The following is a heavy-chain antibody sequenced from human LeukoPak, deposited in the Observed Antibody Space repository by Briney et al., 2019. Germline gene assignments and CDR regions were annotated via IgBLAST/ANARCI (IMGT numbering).Heavy chain of an antibody. D-gene: IGHD4-17*01. CDR1: GYAFYSYD. J-gene: IGHJ6*03. CDR2: MDPNSGNT. V-gene: IGHV1-8*01. Sequence: GSVNVSCKASGYAFYSYDINWVRQATGQGLEWMGWMDPNSGNTGYAQKFQGRVTMTRDTSISTAYMELSSLRSEDTAVYYCARLNKGRQEIIRARFYYYMDVWGKGTKVTVSS. CDR3: ARLNKGRQEIIRARFYYYMDV.